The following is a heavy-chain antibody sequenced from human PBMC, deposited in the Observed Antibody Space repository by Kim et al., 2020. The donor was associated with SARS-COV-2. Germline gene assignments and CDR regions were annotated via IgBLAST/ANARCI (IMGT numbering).Heavy chain of an antibody. D-gene: IGHD3-3*01. V-gene: IGHV3-74*01. Sequence: DSLKGLFTISRDKAKNTVYRQMNSLSDEDTAIYFCARDLRSVSADYYFDYWGQGILVSVSS. J-gene: IGHJ4*02. CDR3: ARDLRSVSADYYFDY.